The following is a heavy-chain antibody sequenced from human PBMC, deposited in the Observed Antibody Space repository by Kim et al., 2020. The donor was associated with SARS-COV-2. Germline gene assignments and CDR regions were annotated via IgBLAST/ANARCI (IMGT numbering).Heavy chain of an antibody. CDR3: ARDEALYYYGSGSRSSFDY. CDR1: GFTFSSYA. CDR2: ISYDGSNK. J-gene: IGHJ4*02. V-gene: IGHV3-30*04. D-gene: IGHD3-10*01. Sequence: GGSLRLSCAASGFTFSSYAMHWVRQAPGKGLEWVAVISYDGSNKYYVDSVKGRFTISRDNSKNTLYLQMNRLRAEDTAVYYCARDEALYYYGSGSRSSFDYWGQGTLVTVSS.